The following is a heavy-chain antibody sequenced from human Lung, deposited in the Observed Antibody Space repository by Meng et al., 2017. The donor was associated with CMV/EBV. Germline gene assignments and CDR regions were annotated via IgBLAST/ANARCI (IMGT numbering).Heavy chain of an antibody. D-gene: IGHD6-13*01. CDR1: GGTFSNYA. V-gene: IGHV1-69*06. J-gene: IGHJ6*02. CDR2: IIPVVGTV. CDR3: AKDSRSSSWYLLAAYYYGSDV. Sequence: SVKVCKASGGTFSNYAITWVRQAPGQGLEWMGGIIPVVGTVHYAQRFQGRVTITADKFTSTVYMELSSLKSEDTAIYYCAKDSRSSSWYLLAAYYYGSDVWGQGTTVXVSS.